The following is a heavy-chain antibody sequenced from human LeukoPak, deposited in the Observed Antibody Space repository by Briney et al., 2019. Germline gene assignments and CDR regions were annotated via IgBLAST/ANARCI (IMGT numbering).Heavy chain of an antibody. D-gene: IGHD4-23*01. J-gene: IGHJ4*02. Sequence: PGGSLRRSCAASGFTFSSYGMHWVRQAPGKGLEWVAVISYDGSNKYYADSVKGRFTISRDNSKNTLYLQMNSLRAEDTAVYYCAKDSGGNGDYWGQGTLVTVSS. V-gene: IGHV3-30*18. CDR1: GFTFSSYG. CDR3: AKDSGGNGDY. CDR2: ISYDGSNK.